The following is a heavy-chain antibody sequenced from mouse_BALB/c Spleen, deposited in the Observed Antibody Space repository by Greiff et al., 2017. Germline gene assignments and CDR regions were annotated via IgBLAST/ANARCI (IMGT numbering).Heavy chain of an antibody. Sequence: QVQLQQSGPELVKPGASVRISCKASGYTFTSYYIHWVKQRPGQGLEWIGWIYPRNVNTKYNEKFKGKATLTADKSSSTAYMQLSSLTSEDSAVYFCARGARALDYWGQGTTLTVSS. CDR3: ARGARALDY. CDR2: IYPRNVNT. CDR1: GYTFTSYY. V-gene: IGHV1S56*01. D-gene: IGHD3-1*01. J-gene: IGHJ2*01.